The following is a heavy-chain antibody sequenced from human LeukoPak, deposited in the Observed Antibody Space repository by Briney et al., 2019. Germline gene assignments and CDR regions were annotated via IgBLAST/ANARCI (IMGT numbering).Heavy chain of an antibody. Sequence: SGRSLRLSCAASGFTFSRYWMSWVRQAPGKGLEWVADTKQDGSEKYYLESVKGRFTISRDNAKNSLYLHMNSLRGEDTAVYYCALSSGNYAIPFDYWGQGTLVTVSS. CDR2: TKQDGSEK. D-gene: IGHD1-26*01. J-gene: IGHJ4*02. CDR3: ALSSGNYAIPFDY. V-gene: IGHV3-7*01. CDR1: GFTFSRYW.